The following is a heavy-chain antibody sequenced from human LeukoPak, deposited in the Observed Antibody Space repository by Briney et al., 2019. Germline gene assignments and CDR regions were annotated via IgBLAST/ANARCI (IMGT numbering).Heavy chain of an antibody. CDR3: ARNVARDGYNQY. V-gene: IGHV1-69*04. Sequence: SVKVSCKASGGTFSSYAMSWVRPAPGQGREWMEKIIPILGIADYSQKFQGRVTITADKTASTAYMELSSLISEDTAVVYCARNVARDGYNQYWGQGTLVTVSS. CDR1: GGTFSSYA. J-gene: IGHJ4*02. D-gene: IGHD5-24*01. CDR2: IIPILGIA.